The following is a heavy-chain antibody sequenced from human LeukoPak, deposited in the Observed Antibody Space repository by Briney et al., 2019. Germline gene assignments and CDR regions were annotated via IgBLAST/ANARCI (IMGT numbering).Heavy chain of an antibody. CDR1: GFTFSRYG. V-gene: IGHV3-33*01. D-gene: IGHD1-26*01. CDR2: IWYDGTNE. Sequence: GGSLRLSCAASGFTFSRYGMQWVRQAPGKGGEWVAFIWYDGTNEYYADSVKARFTIFRDNSKNPLHLQMNSLRAADTSVYYCARPLVGDALDYWGQGTLVTVSS. J-gene: IGHJ4*02. CDR3: ARPLVGDALDY.